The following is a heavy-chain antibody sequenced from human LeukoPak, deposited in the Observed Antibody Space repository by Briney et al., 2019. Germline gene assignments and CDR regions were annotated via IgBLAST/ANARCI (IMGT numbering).Heavy chain of an antibody. CDR2: ISWNSGSI. J-gene: IGHJ3*02. D-gene: IGHD3-9*01. CDR1: GLTFDDHG. V-gene: IGHV3-9*01. CDR3: AKDRRFDWLGGDAFDI. Sequence: PGGSLRLSCVVSGLTFDDHGMNWVRQVPGKGLGWVSGISWNSGSIGYADSVKGRFTISRDNAKNYLQMNGLRAEDTALYYCAKDRRFDWLGGDAFDIWGQGTMVTVSS.